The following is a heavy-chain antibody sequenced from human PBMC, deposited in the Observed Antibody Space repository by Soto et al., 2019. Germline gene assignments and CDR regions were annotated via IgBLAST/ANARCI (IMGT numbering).Heavy chain of an antibody. CDR2: INPSGGST. D-gene: IGHD6-19*01. J-gene: IGHJ3*02. CDR3: ARPRVPGYSSGWSRAFDI. CDR1: GYTFTSYY. Sequence: ASVKVSCKASGYTFTSYYMHWVRRAPGQGLEWMGIINPSGGSTSYAQKFQGRVTMTRDTSTSTVYMELSSLRSEDTAVYYCARPRVPGYSSGWSRAFDILGQGIMVTGSS. V-gene: IGHV1-46*01.